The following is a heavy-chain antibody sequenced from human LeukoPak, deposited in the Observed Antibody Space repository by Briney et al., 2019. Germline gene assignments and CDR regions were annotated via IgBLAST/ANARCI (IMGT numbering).Heavy chain of an antibody. J-gene: IGHJ4*02. Sequence: PSETLSLTCAVSGYSISSGYYWGWIRQPPGKGLEWIGSIYHSGCTYYNPSLKSRVTISVDTSKNQFSLKLSSVTAADTAVYYCARRLYIAAAGIPSPFFDYWGQGTLVTVSS. CDR3: ARRLYIAAAGIPSPFFDY. V-gene: IGHV4-38-2*01. D-gene: IGHD6-13*01. CDR2: IYHSGCT. CDR1: GYSISSGYY.